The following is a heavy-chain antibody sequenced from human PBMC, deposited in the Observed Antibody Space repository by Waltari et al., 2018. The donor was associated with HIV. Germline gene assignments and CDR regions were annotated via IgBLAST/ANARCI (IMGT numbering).Heavy chain of an antibody. Sequence: EVQLVESGGGLVKPGGSLRLSCAASGFTFSSYSMTWVRQAPGQGLEWVSSISSSSSYIYYADSVKGRFTISRDNAKNSLYLQINSLRVEDTAVYYCASSLGRQDCSSTSCYEIWGQGTLVTVSS. CDR1: GFTFSSYS. J-gene: IGHJ4*02. V-gene: IGHV3-21*01. CDR3: ASSLGRQDCSSTSCYEI. D-gene: IGHD2-2*01. CDR2: ISSSSSYI.